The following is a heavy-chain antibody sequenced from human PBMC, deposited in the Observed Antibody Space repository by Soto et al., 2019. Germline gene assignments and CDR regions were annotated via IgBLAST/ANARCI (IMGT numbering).Heavy chain of an antibody. CDR3: ARDLYSRGYYDSSGYSPFDY. J-gene: IGHJ4*02. CDR1: GGTFSSYA. D-gene: IGHD3-22*01. V-gene: IGHV1-69*13. CDR2: IIPIFGTA. Sequence: SVKVSCKASGGTFSSYAISWVRQAPGQGLEWMGGIIPIFGTANYAQKFQGRVTITADESTSTAYMELSSLRSEDTAVYYCARDLYSRGYYDSSGYSPFDYWGQGTLVTVSS.